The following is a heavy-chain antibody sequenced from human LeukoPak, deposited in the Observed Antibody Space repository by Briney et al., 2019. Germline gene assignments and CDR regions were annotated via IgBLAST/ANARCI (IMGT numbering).Heavy chain of an antibody. D-gene: IGHD5-24*01. J-gene: IGHJ4*02. V-gene: IGHV3-11*01. CDR1: GFTFSDYY. Sequence: GGSLRLSCAASGFTFSDYYMSWIRQAPGKGLEWVSYISSSGSTIYYADSVKGRFTISRDNSKNTLYLQMNSLRAEDTAVYYCAKRGETATKGLDYWGQGTLVTVSS. CDR2: ISSSGSTI. CDR3: AKRGETATKGLDY.